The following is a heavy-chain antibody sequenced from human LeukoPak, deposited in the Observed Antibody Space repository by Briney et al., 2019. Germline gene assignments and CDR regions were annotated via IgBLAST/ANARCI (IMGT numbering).Heavy chain of an antibody. J-gene: IGHJ4*02. Sequence: SETLSLTCTVSGGSIRGYYWSWIRQPAGKGLEWIGRIYTSGTTNYNPSLRSRVTMSVDTSKNQFSLELTSVTAADTAVYYCVRGGSAAAAVFDYWGQGTLVTVSS. CDR1: GGSIRGYY. CDR3: VRGGSAAAAVFDY. CDR2: IYTSGTT. D-gene: IGHD6-13*01. V-gene: IGHV4-4*07.